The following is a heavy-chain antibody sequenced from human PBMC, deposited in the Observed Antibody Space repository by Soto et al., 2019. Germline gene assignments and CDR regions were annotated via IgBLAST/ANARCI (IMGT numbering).Heavy chain of an antibody. D-gene: IGHD3-3*01. CDR1: GFIFSDSA. Sequence: EVQLVESGGGLVQPGGSLKLSCAASGFIFSDSALHWVRQASGKGLEWVARIRRKANKYATTYAASVEGRFAISRDDSKNTAYLQMNSLKSEDTAIYYCTRRIDFWSGYPRYYIDFWGQGTLVSVSS. V-gene: IGHV3-73*02. J-gene: IGHJ4*02. CDR3: TRRIDFWSGYPRYYIDF. CDR2: IRRKANKYAT.